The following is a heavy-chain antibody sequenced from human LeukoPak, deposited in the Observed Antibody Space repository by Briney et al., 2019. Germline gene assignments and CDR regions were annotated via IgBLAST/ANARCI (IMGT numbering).Heavy chain of an antibody. CDR3: APRMFGDYFDY. CDR2: ISSSGSTI. D-gene: IGHD3-10*02. Sequence: GGSLRLSCAASGFTFSDYYMSWIRQAPGKGLEWVSYISSSGSTIYYADSVKGRFTISRDNAKNSLYLQMNSLGAEDTAVYYCAPRMFGDYFDYWGQGTLVTVSS. V-gene: IGHV3-11*01. CDR1: GFTFSDYY. J-gene: IGHJ4*02.